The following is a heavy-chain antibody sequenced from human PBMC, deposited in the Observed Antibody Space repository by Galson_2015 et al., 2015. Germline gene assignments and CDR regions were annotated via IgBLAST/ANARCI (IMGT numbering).Heavy chain of an antibody. J-gene: IGHJ5*02. Sequence: SVKVSCKASGYTFADYFMNWVRQAPGQGLEWIGRIKPITSGRDYAPKFQGRVTLTWDTSINTAYMDLSGLRSDDTAVYYCARDDYGSGSYFGAGLHHWGPGTLVTVSS. CDR1: GYTFADYF. D-gene: IGHD3-10*01. CDR3: ARDDYGSGSYFGAGLHH. V-gene: IGHV1-2*02. CDR2: IKPITSGR.